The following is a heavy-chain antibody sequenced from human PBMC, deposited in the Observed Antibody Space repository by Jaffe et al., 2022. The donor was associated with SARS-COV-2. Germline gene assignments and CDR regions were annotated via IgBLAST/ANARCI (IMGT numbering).Heavy chain of an antibody. Sequence: QITLKESGPTLVKPTQTLTLTCTFSGFSLTTTGVGVGWIRQPPGKAPEWLVVIYWDDDKRYSPSLRSRLTITKDTSKNHVVLTMTNMDPVDTATYYCAHRGSSGSSWDGGYFDPWGQGILVTVSS. D-gene: IGHD6-13*01. CDR2: IYWDDDK. CDR1: GFSLTTTGVG. J-gene: IGHJ5*02. CDR3: AHRGSSGSSWDGGYFDP. V-gene: IGHV2-5*02.